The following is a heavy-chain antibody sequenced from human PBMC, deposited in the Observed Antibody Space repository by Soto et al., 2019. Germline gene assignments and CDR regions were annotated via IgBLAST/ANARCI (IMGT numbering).Heavy chain of an antibody. Sequence: GASVKVSCKASGYTFTGYYMHWVRQAPGQGLEWMGWINPNSGGTNYAQKFQGWVTMTRDTSISTAYMELSRLRSDDTAVYYCAREYCSSTSCYTFFDYWGQGTLVTVSS. CDR2: INPNSGGT. J-gene: IGHJ4*02. CDR1: GYTFTGYY. V-gene: IGHV1-2*04. D-gene: IGHD2-2*02. CDR3: AREYCSSTSCYTFFDY.